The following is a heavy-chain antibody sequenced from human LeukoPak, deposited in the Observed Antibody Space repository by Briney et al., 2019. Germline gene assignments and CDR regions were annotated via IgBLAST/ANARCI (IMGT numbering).Heavy chain of an antibody. V-gene: IGHV2-70*11. CDR2: IEWDDDK. Sequence: SGPALLKPTQTLTLTCTFSGFSLSTSEMCVSWIRQTPGKALEWLARIEWDDDKYYSTSLKTRLTISKDTSKNQVVLTMTNMDPVDTATYYCARTPYYGSGSYSYYYYGLDVWGQGTTVTVSS. CDR1: GFSLSTSEMC. D-gene: IGHD3-10*01. J-gene: IGHJ6*02. CDR3: ARTPYYGSGSYSYYYYGLDV.